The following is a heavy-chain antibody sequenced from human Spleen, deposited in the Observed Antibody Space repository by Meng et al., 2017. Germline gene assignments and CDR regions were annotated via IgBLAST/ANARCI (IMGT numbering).Heavy chain of an antibody. CDR2: IYPGDSDT. V-gene: IGHV5-51*01. D-gene: IGHD3-10*01. CDR3: ARSLGSGSYSNDY. CDR1: GYSFTGYW. Sequence: GESLKISCQGSGYSFTGYWIGWVRQMPGKGLEWMGIIYPGDSDTRYSPSFQGQDTVSADKSISTAYLQWSSLQASDTAMYYCARSLGSGSYSNDYWGQGTLVTVSS. J-gene: IGHJ4*02.